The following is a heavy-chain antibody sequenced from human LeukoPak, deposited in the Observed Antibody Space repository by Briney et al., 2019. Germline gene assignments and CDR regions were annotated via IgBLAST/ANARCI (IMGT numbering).Heavy chain of an antibody. CDR1: GFSFSDYY. V-gene: IGHV3-11*04. CDR2: ISSSGSAI. J-gene: IGHJ5*02. CDR3: ARNPRVATPENWFDP. Sequence: PGGSLRLSCAASGFSFSDYYMSWIRQAPGKGLEWVSYISSSGSAIYYADSVKGRFTISRDNAKNSLYLQMNSLRAEDTAVYYCARNPRVATPENWFDPWGQGTLVTVSS. D-gene: IGHD5-12*01.